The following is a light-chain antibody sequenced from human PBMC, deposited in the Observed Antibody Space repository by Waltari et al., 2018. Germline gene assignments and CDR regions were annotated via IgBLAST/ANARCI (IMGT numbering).Light chain of an antibody. CDR1: SSAVGGYTF. J-gene: IGLJ2*01. CDR2: DVT. V-gene: IGLV2-23*02. CDR3: CSYVGGGTLV. Sequence: QSALTQPASVSGSPGQSITISCMGTSSAVGGYTFVSWYQQHQGKAPKLMIYDVTKRPSGVSNRFSGSKSGNTASLTISGLQAEDDADYYCCSYVGGGTLVFGGGTNVTVL.